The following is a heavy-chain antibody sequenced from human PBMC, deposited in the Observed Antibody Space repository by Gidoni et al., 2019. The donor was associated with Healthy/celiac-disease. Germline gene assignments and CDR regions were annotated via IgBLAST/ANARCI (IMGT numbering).Heavy chain of an antibody. V-gene: IGHV3-33*01. J-gene: IGHJ3*02. Sequence: QVQLVESGGGVVQPGRSLRLSCAASGFTFSSYGMHWVRQAPGKGLEWVAVIWYDGSNKYYADSVKGRFTISRDNSKNTLYLQMNSLRAEDTAVYYCARESPYCGGDCYFIRNRFQVTAFDIWGQGTMVTVSS. CDR3: ARESPYCGGDCYFIRNRFQVTAFDI. CDR2: IWYDGSNK. D-gene: IGHD2-21*02. CDR1: GFTFSSYG.